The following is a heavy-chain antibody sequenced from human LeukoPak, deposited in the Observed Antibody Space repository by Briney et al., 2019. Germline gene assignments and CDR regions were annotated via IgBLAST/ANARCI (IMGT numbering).Heavy chain of an antibody. CDR3: AKGGSGSYPLDY. D-gene: IGHD3-10*01. CDR1: GFTVSSNY. J-gene: IGHJ4*02. V-gene: IGHV3-23*01. CDR2: ISGSGGST. Sequence: GGSLRLSCAASGFTVSSNYMSWVRQAPGKGLEWVSAISGSGGSTYYADSVKGRFTISRDNSKNTLYLQMNSLRAEDTAVYYCAKGGSGSYPLDYWGQGTLVTVSS.